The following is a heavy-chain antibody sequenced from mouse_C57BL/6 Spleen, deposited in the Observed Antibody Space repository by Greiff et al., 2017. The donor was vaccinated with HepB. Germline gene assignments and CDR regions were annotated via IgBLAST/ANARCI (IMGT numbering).Heavy chain of an antibody. CDR2: ISDDGSN. D-gene: IGHD3-2*02. Sequence: EVQLQQSGPGLVKPSQSLSLTCSVTGYSRTSGYYWNGIRQFPGNKLEWMGYISDDGSNNYNPSLKNRISITRDTSKNQFFLKLNSVTTEDTATDYWAREGNSSGYVGAMDYWGQGTSVTVSS. J-gene: IGHJ4*01. V-gene: IGHV3-6*01. CDR3: AREGNSSGYVGAMDY. CDR1: GYSRTSGYY.